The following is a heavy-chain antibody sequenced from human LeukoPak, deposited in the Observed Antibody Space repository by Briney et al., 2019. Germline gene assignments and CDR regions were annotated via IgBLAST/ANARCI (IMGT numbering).Heavy chain of an antibody. D-gene: IGHD2-15*01. CDR3: AKVPHCSGGSCYGDFDY. V-gene: IGHV3-23*01. CDR1: GFTFSSYA. J-gene: IGHJ4*02. Sequence: QPGGSLTLSCAASGFTFSSYAMSWVRQPPGKGLEWVSAISGSGGSTYYADSVKGRSTISRDNSKNTLYLQMNSLRAEDTAVYYCAKVPHCSGGSCYGDFDYWGQGTLVTVSS. CDR2: ISGSGGST.